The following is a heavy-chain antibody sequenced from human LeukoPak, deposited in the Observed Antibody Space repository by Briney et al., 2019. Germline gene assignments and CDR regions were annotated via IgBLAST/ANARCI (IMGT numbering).Heavy chain of an antibody. CDR3: ARARSTFGGVINY. D-gene: IGHD3-16*02. V-gene: IGHV1-8*02. CDR1: GYTFTGYY. CDR2: MNPNSGNT. J-gene: IGHJ4*02. Sequence: VASVKVSCKASGYTFTGYYIHWVRQAPGQGLEWMGWMNPNSGNTGYAQKFQGRVTMTRNTSISTAYMELSSLRSEDTAVYYCARARSTFGGVINYWGQGTLVTVSS.